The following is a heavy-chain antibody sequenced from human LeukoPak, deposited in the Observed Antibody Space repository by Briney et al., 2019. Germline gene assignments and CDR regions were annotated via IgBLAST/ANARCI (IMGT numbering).Heavy chain of an antibody. V-gene: IGHV4-4*07. D-gene: IGHD3-22*01. CDR2: ISPSGST. CDR1: GGSISSYY. J-gene: IGHJ3*02. CDR3: ASLTTADAFDI. Sequence: SETLSLTCTVSGGSISSYYWSWIRQPAGKELEWIGRISPSGSTNYNPSLKSRVTISVDTSKNQFSLKLSSVTAADTAVFYCASLTTADAFDIWGQGTMVTVSS.